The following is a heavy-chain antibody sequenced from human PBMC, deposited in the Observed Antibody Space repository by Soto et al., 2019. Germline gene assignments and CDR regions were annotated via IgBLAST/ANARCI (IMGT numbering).Heavy chain of an antibody. CDR1: GFTFSSYA. J-gene: IGHJ3*02. V-gene: IGHV3-23*01. D-gene: IGHD2-15*01. CDR2: ISGSSGCT. CDR3: ASIYCSGGSCYLGAFDI. Sequence: GGSLRLSCAASGFTFSSYAMSWVRQAPGKGLEWVSAISGSSGCTYYADSVRGRFTISRDNAKNSLYLQMNSLRAEDTAVYYCASIYCSGGSCYLGAFDIWGQGTMVTGSS.